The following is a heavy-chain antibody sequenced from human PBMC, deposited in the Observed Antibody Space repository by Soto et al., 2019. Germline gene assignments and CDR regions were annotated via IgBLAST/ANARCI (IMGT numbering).Heavy chain of an antibody. Sequence: EVQLVESGGGLVQPGGSLRLSCAASGFTFSGYWMHWVRQAPGKGLVWVSRISPDGSSTSYADSVKGRFTISRDNAKDTLYLQLNSLTAEDTAVYWCARGVDNGYGFGDPCGQGTLVTVSS. CDR3: ARGVDNGYGFGDP. CDR2: ISPDGSST. V-gene: IGHV3-74*01. CDR1: GFTFSGYW. J-gene: IGHJ5*02. D-gene: IGHD3-10*01.